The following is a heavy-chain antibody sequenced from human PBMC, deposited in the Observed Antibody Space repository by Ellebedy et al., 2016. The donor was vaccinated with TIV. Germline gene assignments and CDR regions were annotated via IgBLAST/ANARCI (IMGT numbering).Heavy chain of an antibody. CDR1: GYTFTTFD. V-gene: IGHV1-8*01. Sequence: AASVKVSCKASGYTFTTFDVIWVRQATGQGLEWMGWMNSDTGNTGYAHKFQGRITLTRNTSISPAYMELTSLRSEDTALYYCARVRRMNWFDPWGQGTLVTVSS. J-gene: IGHJ5*02. D-gene: IGHD1-1*01. CDR2: MNSDTGNT. CDR3: ARVRRMNWFDP.